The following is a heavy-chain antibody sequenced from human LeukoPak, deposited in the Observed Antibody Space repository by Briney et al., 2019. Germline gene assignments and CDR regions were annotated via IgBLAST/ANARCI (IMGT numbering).Heavy chain of an antibody. Sequence: PSQTLSLTCTVSGGSISSGGYSWSWIRQPPGKGLEWIGYIYHSGSTFYNPSLKSRVTISVDESKNQFSLDLSSVTAADTAVYYCAREKWEQPDYWGQGTLVTVSS. CDR1: GGSISSGGYS. V-gene: IGHV4-30-2*01. CDR3: AREKWEQPDY. CDR2: IYHSGST. J-gene: IGHJ4*02. D-gene: IGHD1-26*01.